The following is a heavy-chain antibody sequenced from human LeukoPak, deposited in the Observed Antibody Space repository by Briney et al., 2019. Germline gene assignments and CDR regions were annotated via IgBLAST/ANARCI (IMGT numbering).Heavy chain of an antibody. V-gene: IGHV3-20*04. Sequence: GGSLRLSCAASGFTFDDYGVTWVCQAPGKGLEWVSAINWNGGSTGYADSVKGRFTISRDNAKNSLYLQMNSLRAEDTALYYCARRVYYYDTSPTLLGMGFDYWGQGTLVTVSS. D-gene: IGHD3-22*01. J-gene: IGHJ4*02. CDR1: GFTFDDYG. CDR2: INWNGGST. CDR3: ARRVYYYDTSPTLLGMGFDY.